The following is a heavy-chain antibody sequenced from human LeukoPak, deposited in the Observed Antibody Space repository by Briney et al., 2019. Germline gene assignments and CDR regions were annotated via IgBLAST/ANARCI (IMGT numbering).Heavy chain of an antibody. Sequence: ESGPTLVEPTRTLRLTCTFSVVSLTTSGLGVGSIHQPPGKPLEWLAHIHWHDAKHYSPSLNSRLTISEDTSKNQLVLSITHMDPVDTAKYCCARRGSSTSVDYWGQGTLLTVSS. J-gene: IGHJ4*02. CDR3: ARRGSSTSVDY. D-gene: IGHD2-2*01. V-gene: IGHV2-5*01. CDR2: IHWHDAK. CDR1: VVSLTTSGLG.